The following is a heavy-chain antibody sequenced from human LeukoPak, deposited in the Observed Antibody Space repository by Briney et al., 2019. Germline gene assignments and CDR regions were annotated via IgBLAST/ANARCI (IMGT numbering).Heavy chain of an antibody. D-gene: IGHD5-18*01. CDR3: ARDRGYSYVGFDY. J-gene: IGHJ4*02. Sequence: GGSLRLSCAASGFTFSSYSMNWVRQAPGKGLEWVSSISTSSSYIYYADSVKGRFTISRDNAKNSLYLQMNSLRAEDTAVYYCARDRGYSYVGFDYWGQGTLVTVSS. V-gene: IGHV3-21*01. CDR1: GFTFSSYS. CDR2: ISTSSSYI.